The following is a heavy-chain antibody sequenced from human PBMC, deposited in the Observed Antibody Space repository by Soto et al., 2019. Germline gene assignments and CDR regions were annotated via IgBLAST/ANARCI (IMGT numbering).Heavy chain of an antibody. CDR2: ISSNGGST. V-gene: IGHV3-64*01. CDR1: GFTFSSYA. D-gene: IGHD6-13*01. Sequence: EVQLVESGGGLVQPGGSLRLSCAASGFTFSSYAMHWVSQAPGKGLEYVSAISSNGGSTYYANSVKGRFTISRDNSKNTLYLQMGSLRAEDMAVYYCARGYSSSWYSDYYYYYMDVWGKGTTVTVSS. CDR3: ARGYSSSWYSDYYYYYMDV. J-gene: IGHJ6*03.